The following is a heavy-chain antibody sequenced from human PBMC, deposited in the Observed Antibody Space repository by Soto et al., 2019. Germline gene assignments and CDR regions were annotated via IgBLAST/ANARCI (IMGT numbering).Heavy chain of an antibody. CDR3: ARESYYGSGATVVGY. Sequence: SETLSLTCTVSGVSISSYYWIWLRQPPGKGLEWIGYIYNSGSTNYNPSLKSRVTISVDTSKNQFSLKLNSVTAADTAVYYCARESYYGSGATVVGYWGLGTLVTVSS. J-gene: IGHJ4*02. V-gene: IGHV4-59*01. CDR1: GVSISSYY. D-gene: IGHD3-10*01. CDR2: IYNSGST.